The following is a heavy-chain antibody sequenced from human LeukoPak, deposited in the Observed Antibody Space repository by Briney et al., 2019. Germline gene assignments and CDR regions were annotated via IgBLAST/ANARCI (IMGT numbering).Heavy chain of an antibody. J-gene: IGHJ5*02. V-gene: IGHV4-34*01. CDR3: ASLPGWFDP. CDR1: GGSISSESYY. Sequence: SQTLSLTCTVSGGSISSESYYWSWIRQPPGKGPEWIGEINHSGSTNYNPSLKSRVTISVDTPKNQFSLKLSSVTAADTAVYYCASLPGWFDPWGQGTLVTVSS. CDR2: INHSGST.